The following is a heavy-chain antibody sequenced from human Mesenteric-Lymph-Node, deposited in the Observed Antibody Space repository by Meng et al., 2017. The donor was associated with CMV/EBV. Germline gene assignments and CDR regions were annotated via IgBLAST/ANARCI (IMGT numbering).Heavy chain of an antibody. CDR3: ARGSIAAAGTWDY. CDR1: GYTFTSYD. CDR2: MNPNSGNT. D-gene: IGHD6-13*01. J-gene: IGHJ4*02. V-gene: IGHV1-8*03. Sequence: ASVKVSCKASGYTFTSYDINWVRQATGQGLEWMGWMNPNSGNTGYAQKFQGRVTITRNTSISTAYMELSSLRSEDTAVYYCARGSIAAAGTWDYWGQGTLVTVSS.